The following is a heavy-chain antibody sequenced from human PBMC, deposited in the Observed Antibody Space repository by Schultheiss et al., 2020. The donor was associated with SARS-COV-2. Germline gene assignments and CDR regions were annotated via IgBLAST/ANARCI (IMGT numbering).Heavy chain of an antibody. CDR2: IKQDGSEK. J-gene: IGHJ4*02. V-gene: IGHV3-7*01. Sequence: GGSLRLSCAASGFTFSSYWMSWVRQAPGKGLEWVANIKQDGSEKYYVDSVKGRFTISRDNAKNSLYLQMNSLRAEDTAVYYCARGVSGYSYGKADYWGQGTLVTVSS. CDR1: GFTFSSYW. D-gene: IGHD5-18*01. CDR3: ARGVSGYSYGKADY.